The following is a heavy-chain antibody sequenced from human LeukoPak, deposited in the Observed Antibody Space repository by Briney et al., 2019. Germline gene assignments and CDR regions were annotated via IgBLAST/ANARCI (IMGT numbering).Heavy chain of an antibody. CDR2: IYDSGST. J-gene: IGHJ5*02. V-gene: IGHV4-59*01. CDR1: GGSISSNY. D-gene: IGHD4-17*01. Sequence: SETLSLTCTVSGGSISSNYWSWIRQPPGKGPEWLGYIYDSGSTKYNPSLRSRVTISVDTSKNLFSLKLPSVTAADTAVYYCATCRDEFGDYGFTSWGQGTLVTVSS. CDR3: ATCRDEFGDYGFTS.